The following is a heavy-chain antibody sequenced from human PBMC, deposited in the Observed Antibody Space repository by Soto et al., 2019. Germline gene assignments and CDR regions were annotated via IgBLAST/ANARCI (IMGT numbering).Heavy chain of an antibody. V-gene: IGHV2-5*01. J-gene: IGHJ4*02. CDR3: AHSPWGAAPDY. D-gene: IGHD3-16*01. Sequence: ESGPTLVNPTQTLTLTCALSGFSVSARGVGVGWIRQPPGKALEWLAIIYWNDDKLYRPSLQSRLTITKDTSKNQVVLTMTNMDPVDTATYYCAHSPWGAAPDYWGQGTPVTV. CDR1: GFSVSARGVG. CDR2: IYWNDDK.